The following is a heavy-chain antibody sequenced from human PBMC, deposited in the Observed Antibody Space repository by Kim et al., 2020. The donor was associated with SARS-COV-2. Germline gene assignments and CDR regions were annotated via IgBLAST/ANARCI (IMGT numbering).Heavy chain of an antibody. J-gene: IGHJ4*02. CDR3: ARDSSSSCLDY. D-gene: IGHD6-13*01. Sequence: GGSLRLSCAASGFTFSSYAMHWVRQAPGKGLEWVAVISYDGSNKYYADSVKGRFTISRDNSKNTLYLQMNSLRAEDTAVYYCARDSSSSCLDYWGQGTLVTVSS. V-gene: IGHV3-30-3*01. CDR2: ISYDGSNK. CDR1: GFTFSSYA.